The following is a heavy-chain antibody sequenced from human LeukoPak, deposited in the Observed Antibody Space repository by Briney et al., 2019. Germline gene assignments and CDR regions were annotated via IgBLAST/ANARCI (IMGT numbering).Heavy chain of an antibody. V-gene: IGHV3-30*18. CDR2: ISYDGSNK. CDR3: AKGSLAAAGIKRDVDY. CDR1: GFTFSSYG. Sequence: GGSLRLSCAASGFTFSSYGMHWVRQAPGKGLEWVAVISYDGSNKYYADSVKGRFTISRDNSKNTLYLQMNSLRAEDTAVYYCAKGSLAAAGIKRDVDYWGQGTLVTVSS. J-gene: IGHJ4*02. D-gene: IGHD6-13*01.